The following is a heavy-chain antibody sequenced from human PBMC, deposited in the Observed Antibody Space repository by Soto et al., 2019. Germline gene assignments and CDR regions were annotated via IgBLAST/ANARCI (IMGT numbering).Heavy chain of an antibody. CDR3: ALLHTYYDYTFDY. D-gene: IGHD3-3*01. CDR1: GGSFSGYY. CDR2: INNSGST. Sequence: PSETLSLTCAVYGGSFSGYYWIWIRQPTGKGLDWIGEINNSGSTNYNPSLQSRVTITVETSKSQFSLKTSSVTAADTALYYSALLHTYYDYTFDYWSQGTLVTVSS. J-gene: IGHJ4*02. V-gene: IGHV4-34*01.